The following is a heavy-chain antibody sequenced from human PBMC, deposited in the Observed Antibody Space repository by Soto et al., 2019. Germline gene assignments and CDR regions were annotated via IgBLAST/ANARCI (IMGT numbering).Heavy chain of an antibody. CDR1: GFTFSSYT. Sequence: PGGSLRLSCAASGFTFSSYTMNWVRQAPGKGLEHISYITTTGTTIHYADSVRGRFTVSRDNAKNSLYLQMNSLRAEDTAVYYCARDYGYAFDIWGQGTMVTVSS. D-gene: IGHD5-18*01. J-gene: IGHJ3*02. V-gene: IGHV3-48*01. CDR2: ITTTGTTI. CDR3: ARDYGYAFDI.